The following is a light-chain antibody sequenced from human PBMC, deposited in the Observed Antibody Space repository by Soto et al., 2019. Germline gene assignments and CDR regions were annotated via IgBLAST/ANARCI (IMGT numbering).Light chain of an antibody. Sequence: DVVMTQSPLSLPVTLGQPASISCRSSHSLVYSDGNTYLNCFQQRPGQSTRHLIYKVSNRDSGVPDRFSGSWSGTEFTLKISRVEAEDVVVYYCMQGTHLPPFTFVQGTRLEMK. J-gene: IGKJ5*01. CDR3: MQGTHLPPFT. CDR2: KVS. V-gene: IGKV2-30*01. CDR1: HSLVYSDGNTY.